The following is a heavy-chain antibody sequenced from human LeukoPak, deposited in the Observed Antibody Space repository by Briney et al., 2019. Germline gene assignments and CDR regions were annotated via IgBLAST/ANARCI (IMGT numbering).Heavy chain of an antibody. J-gene: IGHJ4*02. V-gene: IGHV3-30*18. CDR1: GFTFSSYG. CDR2: ISYDGSNK. Sequence: GRSLRLSCAASGFTFSSYGMHWVRKAPGQGLEWVAVISYDGSNKYYADSVKGRFTISRDNSKNTLYLQMNSLRAEDTAVYYCAKAKPGPIDYWGQGTLVTVSS. D-gene: IGHD1-14*01. CDR3: AKAKPGPIDY.